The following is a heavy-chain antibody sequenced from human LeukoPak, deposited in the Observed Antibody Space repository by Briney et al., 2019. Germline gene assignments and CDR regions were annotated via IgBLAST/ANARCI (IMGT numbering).Heavy chain of an antibody. CDR2: IYYSGST. CDR1: DDSFSSHY. J-gene: IGHJ6*02. CDR3: ARGPTHSSSWYKDYYYGMDV. Sequence: SETLSLTCAVSDDSFSSHYWTWIRQPPGKGLEWIGYIYYSGSTNYNPSLKSRVTISVDTSKNQFSLKLSSVTAADTAVYYCARGPTHSSSWYKDYYYGMDVWGQGTTVTVSS. V-gene: IGHV4-59*11. D-gene: IGHD6-13*01.